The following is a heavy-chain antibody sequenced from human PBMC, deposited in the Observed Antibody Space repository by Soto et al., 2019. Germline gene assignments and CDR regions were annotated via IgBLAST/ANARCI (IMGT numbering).Heavy chain of an antibody. CDR3: ARVSHDDRDYGYLLDS. CDR1: GFNVADSF. CDR2: IHESGYT. Sequence: GSLRLSCAASGFNVADSFVGWVRQAPGKGLQFVSVIHESGYTYYDDSVEGRFTISRHNSENTVFLQVSSLRGDATAVYYCARVSHDDRDYGYLLDSWGQGTPVTVSS. J-gene: IGHJ5*01. D-gene: IGHD5-12*01. V-gene: IGHV3-53*04.